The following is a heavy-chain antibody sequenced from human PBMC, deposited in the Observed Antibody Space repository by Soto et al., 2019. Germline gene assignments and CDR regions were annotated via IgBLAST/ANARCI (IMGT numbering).Heavy chain of an antibody. CDR1: GFTFRNYD. J-gene: IGHJ6*02. CDR2: ISAAGDP. CDR3: ARTDRDCYGLDV. Sequence: EVQLVESGGGLVQPGGSLRLSCEASGFTFRNYDMHWVRQGTGKGLEWVSGISAAGDPDYADSVEGRFTISRENAQNSFFLQTNSLRVGDTAVYYCARTDRDCYGLDVWGQGTTVIVSS. V-gene: IGHV3-13*05.